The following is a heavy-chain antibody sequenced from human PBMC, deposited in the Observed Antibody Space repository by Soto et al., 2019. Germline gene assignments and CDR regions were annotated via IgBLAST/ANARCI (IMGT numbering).Heavy chain of an antibody. CDR1: GFSLSNARMG. J-gene: IGHJ4*02. D-gene: IGHD6-13*01. V-gene: IGHV2-26*01. CDR2: LFSNDEK. CDR3: ARIRDSSSWYSAVSAPNFDN. Sequence: QGTLKESGPLLVKPPEPLTLTFTVSGFSLSNARMGVRWIRQPPGKALECLGHLFSNDEKSYRTSLKSRLTISKDTSKSQVVLTMTNMDPVDTATYYCARIRDSSSWYSAVSAPNFDNWGQGTLVIVSS.